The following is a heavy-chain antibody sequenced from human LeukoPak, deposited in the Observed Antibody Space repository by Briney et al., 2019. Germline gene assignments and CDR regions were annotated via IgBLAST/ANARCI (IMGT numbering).Heavy chain of an antibody. J-gene: IGHJ4*02. CDR1: GGSTSSFY. CDR3: ARGDYETSFDY. CDR2: IYSSGSI. D-gene: IGHD4-17*01. V-gene: IGHV4-59*01. Sequence: SETLSLTCTVSGGSTSSFYWSWIRQAPGKGMEWIGYIYSSGSINYNPSLKSRVTMSVDMSKNRFSLKLSSATAADTAVYFCARGDYETSFDYWGQGTLVTVSS.